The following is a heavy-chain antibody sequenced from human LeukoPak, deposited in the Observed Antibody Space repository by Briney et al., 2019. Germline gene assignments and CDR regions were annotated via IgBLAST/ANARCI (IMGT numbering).Heavy chain of an antibody. D-gene: IGHD2-2*01. J-gene: IGHJ4*02. CDR3: ARARYCSSTSCYLDY. CDR2: ISCSGDST. Sequence: GGSLGLSCAASGVTFSTDAMSWGRKAPGKGLEWVSGISCSGDSTYYADSVRGRFTISRDNSKNTLYLHMDSLIAEDTALYYCARARYCSSTSCYLDYWGQGTLVTVSS. V-gene: IGHV3-23*01. CDR1: GVTFSTDA.